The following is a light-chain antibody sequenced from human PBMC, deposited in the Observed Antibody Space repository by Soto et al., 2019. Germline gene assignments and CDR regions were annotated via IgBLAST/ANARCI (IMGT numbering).Light chain of an antibody. CDR1: SSDVGSYNL. Sequence: QSALTQPASVSGSPGQSITISCTGTSSDVGSYNLVSWYQQHPGKAPKLVIYEGSKRPSGVSNRFSGSKSGNTASLTISGRQAEDESDYVCCSYAGSTTCVFGGGTKLTVL. CDR2: EGS. CDR3: CSYAGSTTCV. J-gene: IGLJ3*02. V-gene: IGLV2-23*01.